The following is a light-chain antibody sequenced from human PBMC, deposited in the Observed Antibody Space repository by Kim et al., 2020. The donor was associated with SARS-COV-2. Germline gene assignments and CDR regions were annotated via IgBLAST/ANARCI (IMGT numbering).Light chain of an antibody. V-gene: IGKV3-15*01. Sequence: EIVMTQSPATLSVSPGERATLSCRASQSVSSNLAWYQEKPGQAPRLLIYGASTRATGIPARFSGSGSGTEFTLTISSLQSEDFAVYYCQHYKNWPLTFGGGTNVDIK. CDR1: QSVSSN. J-gene: IGKJ4*01. CDR3: QHYKNWPLT. CDR2: GAS.